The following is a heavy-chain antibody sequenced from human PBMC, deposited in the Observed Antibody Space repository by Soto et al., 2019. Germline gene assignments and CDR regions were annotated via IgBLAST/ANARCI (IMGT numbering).Heavy chain of an antibody. CDR1: GYTFTVYY. CDR2: INPNGGST. CDR3: AKLQTAATYHYYYAMDV. D-gene: IGHD1-26*01. Sequence: ASVKVSCKASGYTFTVYYIHWVRQAPGQGLGWMGIINPNGGSTTYAQRFQGRVTMTRDTSTSAVYMELSSLRSEDTAVYYCAKLQTAATYHYYYAMDVWGQGTTVTVSS. J-gene: IGHJ6*02. V-gene: IGHV1-46*01.